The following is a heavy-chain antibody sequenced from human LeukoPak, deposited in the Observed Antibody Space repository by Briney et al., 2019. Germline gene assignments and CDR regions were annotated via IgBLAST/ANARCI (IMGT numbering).Heavy chain of an antibody. Sequence: HPSETLSLTCTVSGGSISSYYWSWIRQPPGKGLEWIGYIYYSGSTNYNPSLKSRVTISVDTSKNQFSLKLSSVTAADTAVYYCARGRGSGSYRMGGAFDIWGQGTMVTVSS. V-gene: IGHV4-59*01. CDR2: IYYSGST. J-gene: IGHJ3*02. CDR3: ARGRGSGSYRMGGAFDI. D-gene: IGHD3-10*01. CDR1: GGSISSYY.